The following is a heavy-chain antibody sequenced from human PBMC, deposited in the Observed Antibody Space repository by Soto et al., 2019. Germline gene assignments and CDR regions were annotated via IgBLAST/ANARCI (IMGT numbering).Heavy chain of an antibody. Sequence: QITLKESGPTLVKPTQTLTLTCTLSGFSLSTSGVGVGWIRQPPGKAPEWLALTYWNDDKRYSPSLKTRLTISKDTSRNQVVLTMTSMEPVDTATYYGAHDCSGWRWLPDVWGQGTTVTVSS. CDR3: AHDCSGWRWLPDV. CDR1: GFSLSTSGVG. CDR2: TYWNDDK. J-gene: IGHJ6*02. D-gene: IGHD2-21*01. V-gene: IGHV2-5*01.